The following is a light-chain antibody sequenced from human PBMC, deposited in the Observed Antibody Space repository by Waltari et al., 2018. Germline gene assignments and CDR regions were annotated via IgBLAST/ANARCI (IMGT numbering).Light chain of an antibody. V-gene: IGLV1-44*01. CDR2: SNN. Sequence: QSVLTQPPSASGTPGQRVTISCSGSSSNIGNNPVNWYQQFPGTAPKLLLYSNNQRPSWFPDRFSASRSATSASLAISGLQSEDEADYYCASWDDSLNGFWVFGGGTKLTVL. CDR3: ASWDDSLNGFWV. CDR1: SSNIGNNP. J-gene: IGLJ3*02.